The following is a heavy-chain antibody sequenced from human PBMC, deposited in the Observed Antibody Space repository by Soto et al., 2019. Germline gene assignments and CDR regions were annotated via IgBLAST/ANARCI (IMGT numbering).Heavy chain of an antibody. V-gene: IGHV4-30-4*01. CDR3: VTVNLVGAAYCFDY. CDR2: VYYSGTT. CDR1: GGSIRNGDYY. J-gene: IGHJ4*02. D-gene: IGHD1-26*01. Sequence: SETLSLTCTVSGGSIRNGDYYWGWIRQPPGKGLEWIGYVYYSGTTYSHPSLNSRVSISVDTSENQFSLRLTSVTAADTAVYYCVTVNLVGAAYCFDYWGPGTLVTVSS.